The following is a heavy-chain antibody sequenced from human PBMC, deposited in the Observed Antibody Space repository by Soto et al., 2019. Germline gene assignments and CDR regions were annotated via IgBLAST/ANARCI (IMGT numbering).Heavy chain of an antibody. CDR3: ARANCSSMTFYLANFCDY. V-gene: IGHV1-2*02. Sequence: QVKLVQSGAEVKEPGAPVKVSCKTSGYTFSDYSIHWMRQTPGQGLEWMGWISPRSGGKNYEQKFQGRVTMTRDTSTSTVYMELTKLRSADTAVYDCARANCSSMTFYLANFCDYGGEGTELLVSS. CDR2: ISPRSGGK. D-gene: IGHD2-2*01. J-gene: IGHJ4*02. CDR1: GYTFSDYS.